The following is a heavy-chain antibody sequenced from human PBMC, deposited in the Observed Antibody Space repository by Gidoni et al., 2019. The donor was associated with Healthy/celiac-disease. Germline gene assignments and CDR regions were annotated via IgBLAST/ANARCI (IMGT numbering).Heavy chain of an antibody. D-gene: IGHD6-13*01. CDR2: IYYSGST. CDR1: GGSISSGGYY. CDR3: ARSPFDSSSWYGGQNWFDP. V-gene: IGHV4-31*03. J-gene: IGHJ5*02. Sequence: QVQLQESGPGLVKPSQTLSLTCTVSGGSISSGGYYWSWIRQHPGKGLEWIGYIYYSGSTYYNPSLKSRVTISVDTSKNQFSLKLSSVTAADTAVYYCARSPFDSSSWYGGQNWFDPWGQGTLVTVSS.